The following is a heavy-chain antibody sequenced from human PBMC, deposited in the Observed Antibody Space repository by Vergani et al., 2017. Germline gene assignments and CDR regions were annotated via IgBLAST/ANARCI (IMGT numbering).Heavy chain of an antibody. CDR2: ISGSGGST. J-gene: IGHJ4*02. CDR1: GFTFSSYA. CDR3: AKLTLYYCSGGSCYVDY. D-gene: IGHD2-15*01. V-gene: IGHV3-23*01. Sequence: EVQLLESGGGLVQPGGSLRLSCAASGFTFSSYAMSWVRQAPGKGLEWVSAISGSGGSTYYADSVKGRFTISRDNSKNTLYLQMNSLRAEDTAVYYCAKLTLYYCSGGSCYVDYWGQGTLVTVSS.